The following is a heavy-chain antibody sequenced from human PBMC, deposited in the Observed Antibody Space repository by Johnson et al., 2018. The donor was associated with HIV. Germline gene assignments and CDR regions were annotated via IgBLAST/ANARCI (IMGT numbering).Heavy chain of an antibody. CDR1: GFPFSSYA. J-gene: IGHJ3*02. Sequence: QVQLVESGGGVVQPGRSLRLSCAASGFPFSSYAMHWVRQAPGKGLEWVAVISYDGSNKYYADSVKGRFTISRDNSKNTLYLQMNSLRAEDTALYYCARDGPYSGYDENAFDIWGQGTMVTVSS. V-gene: IGHV3-30*04. CDR2: ISYDGSNK. CDR3: ARDGPYSGYDENAFDI. D-gene: IGHD5-12*01.